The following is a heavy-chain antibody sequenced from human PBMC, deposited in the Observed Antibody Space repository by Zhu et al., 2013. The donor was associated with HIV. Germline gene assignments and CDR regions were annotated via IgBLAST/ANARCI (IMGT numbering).Heavy chain of an antibody. J-gene: IGHJ4*02. CDR3: ARDGHYGDYVHFDS. V-gene: IGHV3-13*01. D-gene: IGHD4-17*01. CDR2: IGTAGDT. CDR1: GFTFSSYD. Sequence: EVQLVESGGGLVQPGGSLRLSCAASGFTFSSYDMHWVRQATGKGLEWVSAIGTAGDTYYPGSVKGRFTISRENAKNSLYLQMNSVRVDDTAVYYCARDGHYGDYVHFDSWGPGTLVTVSS.